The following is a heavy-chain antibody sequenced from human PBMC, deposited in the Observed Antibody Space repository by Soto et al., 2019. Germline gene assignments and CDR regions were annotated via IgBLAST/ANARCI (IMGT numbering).Heavy chain of an antibody. V-gene: IGHV1-18*01. CDR3: ATRGYCSSTSCYHGAFDI. J-gene: IGHJ3*02. D-gene: IGHD2-2*01. CDR1: GYTITSYG. Sequence: GASVKVSCKASGYTITSYGISGVRQAPGQGLEWMGWISAYNGNTNYAQKLQGRVTMTTDTSTSTAYMELRSLRSDDTAVYYCATRGYCSSTSCYHGAFDIWGQGTMVTVSS. CDR2: ISAYNGNT.